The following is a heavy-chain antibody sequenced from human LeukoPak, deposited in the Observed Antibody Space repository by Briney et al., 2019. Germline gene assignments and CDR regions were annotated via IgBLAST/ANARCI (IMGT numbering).Heavy chain of an antibody. CDR1: GFTFSSYG. CDR3: AKFDEALTGYFGY. D-gene: IGHD3-9*01. V-gene: IGHV3-23*01. J-gene: IGHJ4*02. CDR2: ISGGSGTTYYA. Sequence: GGPLRLSCAASGFTFSSYGMSWVRQSPGKGLEWVSGISGGSGTTYYAYYADSVKGRFTISRDNSKNTLYLQMNSLRAEDTAVYYCAKFDEALTGYFGYWGQGTLVTVSS.